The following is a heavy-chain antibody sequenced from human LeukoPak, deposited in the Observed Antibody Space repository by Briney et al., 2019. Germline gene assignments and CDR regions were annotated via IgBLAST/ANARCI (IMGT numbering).Heavy chain of an antibody. CDR3: ARAWRGGGPFDY. CDR1: GFTFSSYE. Sequence: GGSLRLSCAASGFTFSSYEMNWVRQAPGRGLEWVSNSSSGDSNICYADSGRGRFTISRDNDKTSLYLQMNSLRAEATAVYYCARAWRGGGPFDYWGQGTLVTVSS. J-gene: IGHJ4*02. D-gene: IGHD3-10*01. V-gene: IGHV3-48*03. CDR2: SSSGDSNI.